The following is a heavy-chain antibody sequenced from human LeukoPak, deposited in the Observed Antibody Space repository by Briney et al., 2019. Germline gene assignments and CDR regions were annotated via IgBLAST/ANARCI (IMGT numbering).Heavy chain of an antibody. CDR2: IKQDGSEK. CDR1: GFTFSSYW. V-gene: IGHV3-7*01. CDR3: ARAVLDILTGYEHFDY. D-gene: IGHD3-9*01. J-gene: IGHJ4*02. Sequence: GGSLRLSCAASGFTFSSYWMSWVRQAPGKGLEWVANIKQDGSEKYYVDSVKGRFIISRDNAKNSLYLQMNSLRAEDTAVYYCARAVLDILTGYEHFDYWGQGTLVTVSS.